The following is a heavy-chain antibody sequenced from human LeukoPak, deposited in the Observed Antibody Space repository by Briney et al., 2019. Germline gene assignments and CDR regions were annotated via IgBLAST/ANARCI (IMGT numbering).Heavy chain of an antibody. CDR2: MNPNSGNT. Sequence: ASVKVSCKASGYTFTNYEINWVRQATGQGLEWMGWMNPNSGNTDYAQKFQGRVTITRNTSISTAYMELSSLRSEDTAVYYCARGPPAGFWSGYSNYWGQGTLVTVSS. CDR1: GYTFTNYE. V-gene: IGHV1-8*01. D-gene: IGHD3-3*01. CDR3: ARGPPAGFWSGYSNY. J-gene: IGHJ4*02.